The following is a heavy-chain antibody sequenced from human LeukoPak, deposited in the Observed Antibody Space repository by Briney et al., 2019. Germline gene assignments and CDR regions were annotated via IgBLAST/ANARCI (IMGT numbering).Heavy chain of an antibody. CDR2: IIPIFGTA. J-gene: IGHJ5*02. D-gene: IGHD3-22*01. CDR1: GGTFSSYA. V-gene: IGHV1-69*13. CDR3: ARKSYYDSSGYYSGWFDP. Sequence: APVKVSCKASGGTFSSYAISWVRQAPGQGLEWMGGIIPIFGTANYAQKFQGRVTITADESTSTAYMELSSLRSEDTAVYYCARKSYYDSSGYYSGWFDPWGQGTLVTVSS.